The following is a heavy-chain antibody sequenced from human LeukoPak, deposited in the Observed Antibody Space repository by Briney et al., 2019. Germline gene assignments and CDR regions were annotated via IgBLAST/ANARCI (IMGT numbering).Heavy chain of an antibody. J-gene: IGHJ5*02. D-gene: IGHD1/OR15-1a*01. CDR1: GGSISSSNW. Sequence: ASETLSLTCAVSGGSISSSNWWSWVRQPPGKGLEWIGEIYHSGSTNYNPSLKSRVTISVDKSKNQFSLKLSSVTAADTAVYYCARNNVFGSWFDPWGQGTLVTVSS. CDR3: ARNNVFGSWFDP. V-gene: IGHV4-4*02. CDR2: IYHSGST.